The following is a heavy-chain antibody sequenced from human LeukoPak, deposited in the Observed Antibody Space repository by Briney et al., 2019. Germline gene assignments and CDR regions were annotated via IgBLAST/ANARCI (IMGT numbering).Heavy chain of an antibody. D-gene: IGHD3-9*01. CDR3: ARYRFFTILGDWFDP. J-gene: IGHJ5*02. Sequence: KPSETLSLTCTVSGDSISGSNYHWGWIRQPPGKGLEWLGTVHHTGRAFYNPSLRGRTTVSVDTSKNQFSLKLTSVTAADTAVYYCARYRFFTILGDWFDPWGQGTLVTVSS. V-gene: IGHV4-39*07. CDR2: VHHTGRA. CDR1: GDSISGSNYH.